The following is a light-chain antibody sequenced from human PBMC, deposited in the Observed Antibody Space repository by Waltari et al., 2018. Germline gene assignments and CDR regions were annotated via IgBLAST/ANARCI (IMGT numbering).Light chain of an antibody. CDR3: AAWDNSLSSDV. CDR1: SSNIGSNY. J-gene: IGLJ6*01. CDR2: YSN. V-gene: IGLV1-47*02. Sequence: QSVLTKPPSASGAPGQSVTISCPGSSSNIGSNYVYWYQQLPGTAPKLLIYYSNQRPSGVPDRFSGSKSGTSASLAITGLRSEDEADYYCAAWDNSLSSDVFGSGTKLTVL.